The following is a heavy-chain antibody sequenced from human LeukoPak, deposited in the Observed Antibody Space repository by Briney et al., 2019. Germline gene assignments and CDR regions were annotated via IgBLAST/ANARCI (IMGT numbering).Heavy chain of an antibody. J-gene: IGHJ6*03. CDR1: GGSISSYY. Sequence: PSETLSLTCTVSGGSISSYYWSWIRQPPGKGLEWIGYIYYSGSTNYNPSLKSRVTISVDTSKNQFSLKLSSVTAADTAVCYCARVRYYYYYMDVWGKGTTVTVSS. V-gene: IGHV4-59*01. CDR2: IYYSGST. CDR3: ARVRYYYYYMDV.